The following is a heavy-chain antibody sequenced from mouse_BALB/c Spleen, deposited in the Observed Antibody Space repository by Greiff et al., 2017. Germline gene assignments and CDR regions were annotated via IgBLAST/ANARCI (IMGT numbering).Heavy chain of an antibody. V-gene: IGHV1-80*01. CDR2: IYPGDGDT. J-gene: IGHJ4*01. D-gene: IGHD2-3*01. CDR3: ARDDGYLYYAMDY. CDR1: GYAFSSYW. Sequence: VQLQQSGAELVRPGSSVKISCKASGYAFSSYWMNWVKQRPGQGLEWIGQIYPGDGDTNYNGKFKGKATLTADKSSSTAYMQLSSLTSEDSAVYFCARDDGYLYYAMDYWGQGTSVTVSS.